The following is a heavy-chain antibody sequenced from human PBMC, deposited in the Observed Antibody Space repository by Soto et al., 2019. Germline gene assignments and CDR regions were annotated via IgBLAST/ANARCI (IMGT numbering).Heavy chain of an antibody. J-gene: IGHJ4*02. D-gene: IGHD5-18*01. CDR2: IYSSGST. Sequence: SETLSLTCTVSGGSITNYYWSWSRQPPGKGLEWIGYIYSSGSTNYNPSLKSRVTISADTSKNQVSLKLTSVTAADTAVYYCARDHPHSYGIYYFDYWGQGTLVTVS. V-gene: IGHV4-59*01. CDR1: GGSITNYY. CDR3: ARDHPHSYGIYYFDY.